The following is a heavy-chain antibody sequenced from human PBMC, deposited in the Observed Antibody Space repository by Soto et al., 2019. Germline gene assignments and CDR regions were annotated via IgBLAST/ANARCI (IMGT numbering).Heavy chain of an antibody. CDR2: INSDGSST. Sequence: PGGSLRLSCAASGFTFSSYWMHWVRQAPGKGLVWVSRINSDGSSTSYADSVKGRFTISRDNAKNTLYLQMNSLRAEDTAVYYCARDLDSSGFHDAFDIWGQGTMVTVSS. CDR1: GFTFSSYW. J-gene: IGHJ3*02. CDR3: ARDLDSSGFHDAFDI. D-gene: IGHD3-22*01. V-gene: IGHV3-74*01.